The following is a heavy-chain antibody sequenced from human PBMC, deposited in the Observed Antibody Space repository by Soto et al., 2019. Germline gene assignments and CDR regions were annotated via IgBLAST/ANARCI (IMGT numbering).Heavy chain of an antibody. V-gene: IGHV3-7*03. J-gene: IGHJ4*02. Sequence: GGSLRLSCAASGFSFSSHWMSWVRQAPGKGLEWVANIKQDGNDKRYVDSVKGRFTISRDNAKSSLYLQMNSLRAEDTAVYYCARGAMVRGVRYFDYWGQGTLVTVSS. CDR1: GFSFSSHW. CDR2: IKQDGNDK. CDR3: ARGAMVRGVRYFDY. D-gene: IGHD3-10*01.